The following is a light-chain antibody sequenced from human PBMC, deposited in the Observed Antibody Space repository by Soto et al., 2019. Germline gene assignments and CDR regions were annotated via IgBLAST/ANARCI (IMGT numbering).Light chain of an antibody. CDR3: QQYTNWPET. J-gene: IGKJ1*01. V-gene: IGKV3-15*01. CDR1: QSVSSN. Sequence: EIVMTQSPATLSVSPGERATLCCRASQSVSSNLAWYQQKPGQAPRLLIYGASTRATGIPARFSGSGSGTEFTLTISNLQSEDFAVYYCQQYTNWPETFGQGTKVEI. CDR2: GAS.